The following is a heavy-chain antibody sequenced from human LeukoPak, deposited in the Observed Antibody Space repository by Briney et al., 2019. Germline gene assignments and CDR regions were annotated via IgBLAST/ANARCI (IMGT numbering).Heavy chain of an antibody. CDR3: AKAFREFGSSSSYSSFDT. CDR2: VSYTRVAT. CDR1: GFTFSSFA. D-gene: IGHD5-18*01. V-gene: IGHV3-23*01. Sequence: GGSLRLSCAASGFTFSSFALSWVRQAPGKGLEWVSGVSYTRVATYYADSVKGRFTISRDDSQNVLYLQMNGLRAEDTAVYFCAKAFREFGSSSSYSSFDTWGQGTMVTVSS. J-gene: IGHJ3*02.